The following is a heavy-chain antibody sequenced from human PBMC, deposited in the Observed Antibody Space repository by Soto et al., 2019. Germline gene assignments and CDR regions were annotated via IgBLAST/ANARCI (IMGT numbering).Heavy chain of an antibody. D-gene: IGHD6-19*01. CDR1: GYTFTSYG. Sequence: ASVKVSCKASGYTFTSYGISWVRQAPGQGLEWMGWISAYNGNTNYAQKLQGRVTMTTDTSTSTAYMELRSLRSDDTAVYYCASSPRGSGWYPPDYWGQGTLVTVSS. CDR2: ISAYNGNT. CDR3: ASSPRGSGWYPPDY. J-gene: IGHJ4*02. V-gene: IGHV1-18*01.